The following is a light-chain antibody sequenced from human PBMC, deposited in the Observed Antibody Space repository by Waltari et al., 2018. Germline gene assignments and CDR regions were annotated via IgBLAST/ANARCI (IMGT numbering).Light chain of an antibody. CDR2: HNN. CDR3: QSYDSTLI. CDR1: NSD. Sequence: QSILTQPPSVSGAPGQRVTISCTGTNSDVQWYQQLPGRAPTLLIYHNNNRPSGVPDPFACSKSGTSASLAITGLQAEDEADYYCQSYDSTLIFGGGTKLTVL. J-gene: IGLJ2*01. V-gene: IGLV1-40*01.